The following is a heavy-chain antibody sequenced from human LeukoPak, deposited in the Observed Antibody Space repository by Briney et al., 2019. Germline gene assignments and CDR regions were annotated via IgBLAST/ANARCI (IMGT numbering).Heavy chain of an antibody. V-gene: IGHV3-30*18. CDR1: GFTFSSYG. J-gene: IGHJ4*02. D-gene: IGHD6-19*01. CDR3: ANSHSSGWHR. Sequence: PGRSLRLSCAASGFTFSSYGMHWVRQAPGKGLEWVAVISYDGSNKYYADSVKGRFTISRDNSKNTLYLRMNSLRAEDTAVYYCANSHSSGWHRWGQGTLVTVSS. CDR2: ISYDGSNK.